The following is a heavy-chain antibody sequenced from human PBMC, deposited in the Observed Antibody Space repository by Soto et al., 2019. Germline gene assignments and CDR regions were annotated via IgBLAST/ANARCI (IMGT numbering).Heavy chain of an antibody. D-gene: IGHD1-1*01. J-gene: IGHJ4*02. CDR2: IFPLTDIP. V-gene: IGHV1-69*02. CDR3: ARGTLGVLIDFES. CDR1: GSTFRNDP. Sequence: QVHLVPSWTDLKKPGSSVKVSCKASGSTFRNDPINWVIQATGQGLEWMGSIFPLTDIPDDAQNFQARLTISADKSTSTAYMELSSLVSDDSAIYFCARGTLGVLIDFESWVLGTLVTVSS.